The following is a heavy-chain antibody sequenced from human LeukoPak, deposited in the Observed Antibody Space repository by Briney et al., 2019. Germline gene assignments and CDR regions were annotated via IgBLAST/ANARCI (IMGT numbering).Heavy chain of an antibody. D-gene: IGHD2-21*02. CDR3: AKDYSGLLLDYYGMDV. V-gene: IGHV3-23*01. Sequence: GVSLRLSCAASGFTFSSYAMSWVGQAPGKGLEWVSAISGSGGSTYYADSVKGRFTISRDNSKNTLYLQMNSLRAEDTAVYYCAKDYSGLLLDYYGMDVWGQGTTVTVSS. J-gene: IGHJ6*02. CDR1: GFTFSSYA. CDR2: ISGSGGST.